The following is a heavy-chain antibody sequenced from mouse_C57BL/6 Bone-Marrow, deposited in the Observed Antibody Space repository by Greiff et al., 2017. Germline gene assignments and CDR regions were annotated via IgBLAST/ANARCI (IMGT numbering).Heavy chain of an antibody. CDR1: GYTFTSYW. J-gene: IGHJ1*03. CDR3: AREYYGIHWYFDV. D-gene: IGHD1-1*01. Sequence: QVQLKQPGAELVKPGASVKLSCKASGYTFTSYWMHWVKQRPGQGLEWIGMIHPNSGSTNYNEKFKSKATLTVDKSSSTAYMQLSSLTSEDSAVYYCAREYYGIHWYFDVWGTGTTVTVSS. V-gene: IGHV1-64*01. CDR2: IHPNSGST.